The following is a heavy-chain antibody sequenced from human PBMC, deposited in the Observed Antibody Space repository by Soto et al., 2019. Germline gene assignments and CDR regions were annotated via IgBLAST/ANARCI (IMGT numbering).Heavy chain of an antibody. CDR1: GFTFSSSA. CDR3: AKLAAVGNYFDN. Sequence: GGSLRLSCAASGFTFSSSAMSWVRQAPGKGLEWVSAISDSGGSTYYADSVKGRFTISRDNSKNTVYLQMNSLRAEDTAVYYCAKLAAVGNYFDNWSQGTLVTVSS. CDR2: ISDSGGST. V-gene: IGHV3-23*01. D-gene: IGHD6-13*01. J-gene: IGHJ4*02.